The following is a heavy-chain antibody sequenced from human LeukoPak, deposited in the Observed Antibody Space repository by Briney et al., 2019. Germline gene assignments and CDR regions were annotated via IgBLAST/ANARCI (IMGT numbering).Heavy chain of an antibody. CDR2: ISAYNGNT. CDR1: GYTFTSYG. V-gene: IGHV1-18*01. CDR3: ARDRDTMVRGAMDL. D-gene: IGHD3-10*01. Sequence: AASVMVSCKASGYTFTSYGISWVRQAPGQGLEWMGWISAYNGNTNYAQKLQGRVTMTTDTSTSTAYMELRSLRSDDTAVYYCARDRDTMVRGAMDLWGQGTLVTVSS. J-gene: IGHJ4*02.